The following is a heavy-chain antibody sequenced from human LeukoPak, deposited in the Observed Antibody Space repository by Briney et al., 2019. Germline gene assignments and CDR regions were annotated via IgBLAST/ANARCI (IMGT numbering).Heavy chain of an antibody. J-gene: IGHJ5*02. CDR3: ARVGHFHWFDP. V-gene: IGHV1-18*01. Sequence: ASVKVSCKASGYTFTSYGISWVRQAPGQGLEWMEWISAYNGNTNYAQKLQGRVTMTTDTSTSTAYMELRSLRTDDTAVYCCARVGHFHWFDPWGQGTLVTVSS. CDR1: GYTFTSYG. CDR2: ISAYNGNT. D-gene: IGHD3-3*02.